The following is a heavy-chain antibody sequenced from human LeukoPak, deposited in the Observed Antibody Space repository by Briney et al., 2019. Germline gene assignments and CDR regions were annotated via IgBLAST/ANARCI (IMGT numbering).Heavy chain of an antibody. CDR3: ARGTGSSPGVDY. Sequence: SETLSLTCTVSGGSISSNTYYWGWIRQPPGKGLEWIGSIYYSGGTYSNPSLKSRVTISVDTSKNQFSLKLTSVTAADTAVYYCARGTGSSPGVDYWGQGTLVTVSS. CDR2: IYYSGGT. V-gene: IGHV4-39*01. CDR1: GGSISSNTYY. D-gene: IGHD3/OR15-3a*01. J-gene: IGHJ4*02.